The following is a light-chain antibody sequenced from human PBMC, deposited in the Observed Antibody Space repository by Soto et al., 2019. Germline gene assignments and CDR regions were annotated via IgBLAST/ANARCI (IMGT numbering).Light chain of an antibody. Sequence: DIQMTQSPSTLSGSVGDIVTITCRASQTISSWLAWYQQKPGKAPKLLIYDASSLESGVPSRFSGSGSGKEFTLTISSLQPDDFATYYCKQYNSYWKFGQGTKVDIK. J-gene: IGKJ1*01. CDR3: KQYNSYWK. CDR1: QTISSW. V-gene: IGKV1-5*01. CDR2: DAS.